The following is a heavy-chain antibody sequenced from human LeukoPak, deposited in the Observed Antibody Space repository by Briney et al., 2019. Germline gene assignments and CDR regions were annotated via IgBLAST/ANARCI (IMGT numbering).Heavy chain of an antibody. CDR3: ARMEADIVVVPAASFDY. CDR2: ISYDGSNK. D-gene: IGHD2-2*01. CDR1: GFTFSSCA. J-gene: IGHJ4*02. V-gene: IGHV3-30-3*01. Sequence: GGSLRLSCAASGFTFSSCAVHWVRQAPGKGLEWVAVISYDGSNKYYADSVKGRFTISRDNSKNTLYLQMNSLRAEDTAVYYCARMEADIVVVPAASFDYWGQGTLVTVSS.